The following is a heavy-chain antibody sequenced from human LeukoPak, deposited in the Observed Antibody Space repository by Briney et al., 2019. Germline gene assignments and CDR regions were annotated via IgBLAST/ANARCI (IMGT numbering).Heavy chain of an antibody. CDR3: ARRDIVVVPAANAFDI. D-gene: IGHD2-2*01. J-gene: IGHJ3*02. CDR2: IYPDDSDT. Sequence: GESLKISCKGSGYVFTTYWIGWVRQMPGKGLEWMGIIYPDDSDTRYSPSFQGQVTISADKSISTAYLQWSSLKASDTAMYYCARRDIVVVPAANAFDIWGQGTMVTVSS. V-gene: IGHV5-51*01. CDR1: GYVFTTYW.